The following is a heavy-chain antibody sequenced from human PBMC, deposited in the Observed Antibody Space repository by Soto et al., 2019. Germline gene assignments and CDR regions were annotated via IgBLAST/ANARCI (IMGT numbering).Heavy chain of an antibody. CDR1: GFTFSNYG. J-gene: IGHJ4*02. D-gene: IGHD3-10*01. Sequence: QVQLVESGGGVVQPGRSLRLSCASSGFTFSNYGMHWVRQAPGKGPEWVAVIWYDGSNKYYADSVKGRFIISRDNSKNTLYLQMNSLRAEDTAVYYCASALETGDYWGQGTLVTVSS. CDR2: IWYDGSNK. V-gene: IGHV3-33*01. CDR3: ASALETGDY.